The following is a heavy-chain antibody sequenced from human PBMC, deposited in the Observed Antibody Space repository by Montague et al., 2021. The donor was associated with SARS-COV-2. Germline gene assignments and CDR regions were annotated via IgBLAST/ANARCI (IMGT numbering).Heavy chain of an antibody. CDR1: GGSISSYY. D-gene: IGHD5-18*01. CDR2: IYYSGST. CDR3: ARGSYGLDAFDI. V-gene: IGHV4-59*01. J-gene: IGHJ3*02. Sequence: SETRSLTCTVSGGSISSYYWSWIRQPPGKGLEWIGYIYYSGSTNYNPSLKSRVTISLDTSKNQFSLKLNSVTAADTAVYYCARGSYGLDAFDIWGQGTMVTVSS.